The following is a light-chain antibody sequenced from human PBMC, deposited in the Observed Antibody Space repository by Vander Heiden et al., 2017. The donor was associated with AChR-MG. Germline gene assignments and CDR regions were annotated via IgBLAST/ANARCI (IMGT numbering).Light chain of an antibody. V-gene: IGKV1-27*01. Sequence: DTQMTQSPSSLSASIGDRVTITCRASQGIRSYLAWYQQRPGKVPKLLIDAVSTLRSGVPSRFSGGGSGTNFTLTISSLQPEDVATYYCQMYDSVPFTFGPGTIVDIK. CDR1: QGIRSY. CDR3: QMYDSVPFT. CDR2: AVS. J-gene: IGKJ3*01.